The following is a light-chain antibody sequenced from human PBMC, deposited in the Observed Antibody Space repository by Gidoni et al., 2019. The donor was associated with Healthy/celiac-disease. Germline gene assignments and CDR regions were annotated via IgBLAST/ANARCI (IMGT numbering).Light chain of an antibody. CDR2: GKN. CDR3: NSRDSSGNHVV. V-gene: IGLV3-19*01. Sequence: SSELTQDPAVSVALGQTVRITCQGDSLRSYYASWYQQKPRQAPVLVIYGKNNRPSGIPDRFSGSSSGNTASLTITGAQAEDEADYYGNSRDSSGNHVVFGGGTKLTVL. J-gene: IGLJ2*01. CDR1: SLRSYY.